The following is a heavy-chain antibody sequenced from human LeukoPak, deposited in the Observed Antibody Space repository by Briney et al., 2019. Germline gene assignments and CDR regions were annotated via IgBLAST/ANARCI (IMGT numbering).Heavy chain of an antibody. V-gene: IGHV4-59*01. CDR2: IYYSGST. D-gene: IGHD3-3*01. CDR1: GGSISSYY. CDR3: ARGRYYDSGDY. J-gene: IGHJ4*02. Sequence: PSETLSLTSTVSGGSISSYYLNWIRQPPGKGLEWIGYIYYSGSTNYNPSLKSRVTILVDTSKNQFSLKLSSVTAADTAVYYCARGRYYDSGDYWGQGTLVTVSS.